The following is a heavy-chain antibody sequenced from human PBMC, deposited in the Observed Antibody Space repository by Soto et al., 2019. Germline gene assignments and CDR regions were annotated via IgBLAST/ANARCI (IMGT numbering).Heavy chain of an antibody. CDR3: ATNPDSGSYYAAFNI. Sequence: GESLKISCKGSGYSFTSYWIGWVRQMPGKGLEWMGIIYPGDSDTRYSPSFQGQVTISADKSISTAYLQWSSLKASDTAFYYCATNPDSGSYYAAFNIWGQGTMVTVSS. V-gene: IGHV5-51*01. CDR2: IYPGDSDT. D-gene: IGHD1-26*01. CDR1: GYSFTSYW. J-gene: IGHJ3*02.